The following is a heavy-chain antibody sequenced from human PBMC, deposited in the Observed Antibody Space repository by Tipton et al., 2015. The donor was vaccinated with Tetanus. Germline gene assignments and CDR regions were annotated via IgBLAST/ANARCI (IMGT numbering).Heavy chain of an antibody. CDR2: VYYSGRT. Sequence: TLSLTCTVSGGSISSYYWSWIRQSPGKGLEWIGHVYYSGRTYYNPPLKSRVTISADMSKNQFSLKLTLVTAADTATYYCARMGFTYGQVVYWGQGTLVTVSS. CDR1: GGSISSYY. CDR3: ARMGFTYGQVVY. D-gene: IGHD5-18*01. J-gene: IGHJ4*02. V-gene: IGHV4-30-4*01.